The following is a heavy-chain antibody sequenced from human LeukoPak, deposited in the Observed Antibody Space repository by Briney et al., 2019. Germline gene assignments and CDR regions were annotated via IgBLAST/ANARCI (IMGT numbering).Heavy chain of an antibody. CDR1: GFTVDSNY. CDR3: AKTVVDFWNPRGEYYGMDV. D-gene: IGHD3-3*01. J-gene: IGHJ6*02. Sequence: GGSLRLSCAASGFTVDSNYLSWVRQAPGKGLEWVSTIYTGGNTYYAASVKGRFTISRDFSKNTVFLHMNSLRAEDTAEYYCAKTVVDFWNPRGEYYGMDVWGQGTTVTVSS. V-gene: IGHV3-53*05. CDR2: IYTGGNT.